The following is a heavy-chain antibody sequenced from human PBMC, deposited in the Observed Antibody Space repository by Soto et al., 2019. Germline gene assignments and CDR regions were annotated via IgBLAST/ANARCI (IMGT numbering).Heavy chain of an antibody. J-gene: IGHJ3*02. CDR3: AVPYYYDSSGWPDPFDI. D-gene: IGHD3-22*01. V-gene: IGHV4-4*02. Sequence: QVQLQESGPGLVKPSGTLSLTCAVSGGSISSSNWWSWVRQPPGKGLEWIGEIYHSGSTNYNPSLNRRVTISVDKSKNQFSLKLSSVTAADKAVYHCAVPYYYDSSGWPDPFDIWGQGTMVTVYS. CDR1: GGSISSSNW. CDR2: IYHSGST.